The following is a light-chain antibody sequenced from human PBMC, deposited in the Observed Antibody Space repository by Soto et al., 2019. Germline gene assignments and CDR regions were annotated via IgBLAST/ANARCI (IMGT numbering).Light chain of an antibody. CDR3: QQRSNWPPIT. CDR2: DAS. Sequence: EIVLTQSPATLSLSPGDRATVSCRASQSVDWYVAWYQHKPGKAPRLLIYDASTRSTGIPDRFSGSVSGTDFTLTISSLEPEDFAVYYCQQRSNWPPITFGPGTKVDMK. CDR1: QSVDWY. V-gene: IGKV3-11*01. J-gene: IGKJ3*01.